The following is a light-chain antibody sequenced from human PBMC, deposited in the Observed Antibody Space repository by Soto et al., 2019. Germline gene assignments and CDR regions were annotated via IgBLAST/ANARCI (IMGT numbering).Light chain of an antibody. V-gene: IGKV3-15*01. Sequence: EILMTQSPATLSVSPGERATLSCRATQTVNNKVVWYQHKPGQAPRLLIYGASTRATGIPARFSGSGSGTDFTLTISSLEPEDFAVYYCQHRSNWPLTFGGGTKVDIK. CDR2: GAS. CDR1: QTVNNK. CDR3: QHRSNWPLT. J-gene: IGKJ4*01.